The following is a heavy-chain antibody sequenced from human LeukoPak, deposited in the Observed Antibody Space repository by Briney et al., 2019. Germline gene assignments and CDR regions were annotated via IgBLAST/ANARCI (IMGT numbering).Heavy chain of an antibody. CDR3: ARELTIFDVDY. D-gene: IGHD3-3*01. CDR2: ISSSSSTI. CDR1: GFTFSSYS. V-gene: IGHV3-48*01. J-gene: IGHJ4*02. Sequence: PGGSLRLSCAASGFTFSSYSMNWVRQAPGKGLEWVSYISSSSSTIYYADSVKGRFTISRDNAKNSLYLQMSSLRAEDTAVYYCARELTIFDVDYWGQGTLVTVSS.